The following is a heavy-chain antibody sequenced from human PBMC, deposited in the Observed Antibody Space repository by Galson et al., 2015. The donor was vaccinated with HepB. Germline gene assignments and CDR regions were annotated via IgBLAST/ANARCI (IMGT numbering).Heavy chain of an antibody. CDR3: ARNDVAAPGNY. D-gene: IGHD6-13*01. V-gene: IGHV3-7*01. CDR1: GFTFSTYW. J-gene: IGHJ4*02. Sequence: LRLSCAASGFTFSTYWMTWVRQAPGKGLEWVANIKQDGSERYYVDSVKGRFTISRDNAKNSLFLEMNSLRVEDTAIYYCARNDVAAPGNYWGQGVLVTVSS. CDR2: IKQDGSER.